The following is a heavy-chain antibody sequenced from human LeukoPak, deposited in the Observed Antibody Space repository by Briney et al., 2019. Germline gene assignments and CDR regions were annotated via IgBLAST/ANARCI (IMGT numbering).Heavy chain of an antibody. J-gene: IGHJ4*02. D-gene: IGHD5-24*01. V-gene: IGHV3-30*04. Sequence: PGRSLRLSCAASGFTFSSYAMRWVRQAPGKGLEWVAVISYDGSNKYYADSVKGRFTISRDNSKNTLYLQMNSLRAEDTAVYYCAREEIKGIWAPTFDYWGQGTLVTVSS. CDR2: ISYDGSNK. CDR3: AREEIKGIWAPTFDY. CDR1: GFTFSSYA.